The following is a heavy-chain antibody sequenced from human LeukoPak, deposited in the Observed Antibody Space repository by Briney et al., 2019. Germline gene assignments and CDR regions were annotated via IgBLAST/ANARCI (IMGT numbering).Heavy chain of an antibody. Sequence: ASVKVSCKASGYTFTSYYMHWVRQAPGQGLEWMGIINPSGGSTSYAQKFQGRVTMTRDTSTSTVYMELSSLRSEDTAVYYCARDLAVVTPFGPKKPQWWYSDLWGRGTLVTVSS. CDR1: GYTFTSYY. CDR3: ARDLAVVTPFGPKKPQWWYSDL. D-gene: IGHD4-23*01. J-gene: IGHJ2*01. V-gene: IGHV1-46*01. CDR2: INPSGGST.